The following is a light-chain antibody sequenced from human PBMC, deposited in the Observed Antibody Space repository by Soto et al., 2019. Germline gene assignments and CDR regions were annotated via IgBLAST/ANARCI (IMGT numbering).Light chain of an antibody. Sequence: DIQLTQSPSFLSASVGDRVTITCRASQGISSYLAWYQQKPGKAPKLLIYAASTLQSGVPSRFSGSGSVTEFTLTIRSLQPEDFATYYCQQLNSYPRTFGQGTKVEIK. CDR2: AAS. J-gene: IGKJ1*01. CDR3: QQLNSYPRT. V-gene: IGKV1-9*01. CDR1: QGISSY.